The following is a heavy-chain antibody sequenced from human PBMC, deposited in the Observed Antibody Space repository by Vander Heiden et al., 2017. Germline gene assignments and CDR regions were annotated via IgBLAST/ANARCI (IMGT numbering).Heavy chain of an antibody. V-gene: IGHV3-30-3*01. CDR1: RSTFTFRNYP. CDR3: ARGGLTMRRIDWFDP. CDR2: ISFAGDAK. Sequence: QEQLVESGGGVVRPGRSLELSCSQSRSTFTFRNYPMHWVRQAPGKGLEWVAVISFAGDAKEYGDSVKGRFTVSRDNSKNTLYLQMDSLRPEDTGIYFCARGGLTMRRIDWFDPWGQGTLVTVSS. J-gene: IGHJ5*02.